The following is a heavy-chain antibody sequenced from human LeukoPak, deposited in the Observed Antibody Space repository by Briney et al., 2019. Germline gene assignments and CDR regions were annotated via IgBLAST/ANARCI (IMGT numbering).Heavy chain of an antibody. CDR3: ARVSDYGNAFEL. CDR1: GVSISSDSYY. D-gene: IGHD4/OR15-4a*01. CDR2: IYYSGST. J-gene: IGHJ3*01. V-gene: IGHV4-61*01. Sequence: KPSETLSLTCAVSGVSISSDSYYWSWVRQPPGKGLEWIGYIYYSGSTTYNPSLKSRVTMSVDTSKNQFSLKLSSLTAADTAVYYCARVSDYGNAFELWGQGTMVTVSS.